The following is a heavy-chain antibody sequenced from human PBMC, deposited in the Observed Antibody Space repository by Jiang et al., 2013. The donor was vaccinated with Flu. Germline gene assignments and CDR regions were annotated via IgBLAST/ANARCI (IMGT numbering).Heavy chain of an antibody. CDR3: ARAELLFYDYVWGSFRTDAFDI. J-gene: IGHJ3*02. Sequence: GLVKPSQTLSLTCTVSGGSISSGSFSWNWIRQSAGKGLGWIGRIYSSGSTNYNPSLKSRVTISVDTSKNEFSVALSSVTAADTAVYYCARAELLFYDYVWGSFRTDAFDIWGQGTLITVSS. CDR2: IYSSGST. CDR1: GGSISSGSFS. V-gene: IGHV4-61*02. D-gene: IGHD3-16*02.